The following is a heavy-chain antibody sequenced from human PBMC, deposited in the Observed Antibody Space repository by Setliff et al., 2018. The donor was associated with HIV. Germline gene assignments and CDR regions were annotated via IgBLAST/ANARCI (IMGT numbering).Heavy chain of an antibody. D-gene: IGHD3-10*01. J-gene: IGHJ4*02. CDR2: INHSGST. CDR1: GGSFNGYS. Sequence: SETLSLTCAVYGGSFNGYSWTWIRQPPGTGLEWIGGINHSGSTNYNPSLKSRVTISVDTSKSQFSLRLNSVTATGSALYYCARGRFHRLHRPYSGSGSLGSQYFDYWGQGTLVTVSS. V-gene: IGHV4-34*01. CDR3: ARGRFHRLHRPYSGSGSLGSQYFDY.